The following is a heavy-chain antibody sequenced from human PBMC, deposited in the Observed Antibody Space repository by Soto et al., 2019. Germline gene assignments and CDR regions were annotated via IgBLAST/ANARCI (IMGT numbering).Heavy chain of an antibody. Sequence: QVQLVQSGAEVKKPGASVKVSCKASGYTFTSYGISWVRQAPGQWLEWMGWISAYNGNTNYERKLQGRVTMTPDTATSTAYMELRSLRSDYTTVYYCVRDIQHSGSKLLTDNWIQETLITVSS. CDR3: VRDIQHSGSKLLTDN. J-gene: IGHJ4*02. D-gene: IGHD1-26*01. CDR1: GYTFTSYG. V-gene: IGHV1-18*01. CDR2: ISAYNGNT.